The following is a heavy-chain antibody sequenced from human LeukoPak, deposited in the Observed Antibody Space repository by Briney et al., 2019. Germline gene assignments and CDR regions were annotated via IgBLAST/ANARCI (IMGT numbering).Heavy chain of an antibody. J-gene: IGHJ3*02. CDR3: ARDRSTGQDAFDI. CDR1: GGSISSGDYY. CDR2: IYYSGST. Sequence: PSETLSLTCTVSGGSISSGDYYWSWIRQPPGKGLEWIGYIYYSGSTYYNPSLKSRVTTSVDTSKNQFSLKLSSVTAADTAVYYCARDRSTGQDAFDIWGQGTMVTASS. V-gene: IGHV4-30-4*01. D-gene: IGHD3-16*02.